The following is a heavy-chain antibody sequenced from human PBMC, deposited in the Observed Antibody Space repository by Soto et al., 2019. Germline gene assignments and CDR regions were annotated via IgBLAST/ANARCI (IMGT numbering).Heavy chain of an antibody. CDR1: GFTFSRYS. V-gene: IGHV3-21*01. D-gene: IGHD3-22*01. J-gene: IGHJ4*02. CDR2: ISSSSSYI. Sequence: GGSLRLSCAASGFTFSRYSMHCVRQAPGKGLEWVSSISSSSSYIYYADSVKGRFTISRDNAKNSLYMKMNSLRAEDTAVYYCARKPKNLYYSDSSAYKWGQGTMVTVSS. CDR3: ARKPKNLYYSDSSAYK.